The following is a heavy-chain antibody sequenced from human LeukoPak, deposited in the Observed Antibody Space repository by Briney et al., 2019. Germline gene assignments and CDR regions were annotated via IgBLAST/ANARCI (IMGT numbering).Heavy chain of an antibody. CDR3: ARDLSYGTYED. Sequence: ASVNVSCTASGYSFTTYYMHWVRQAPGQRLQWMGIINPSGGSTTYAQNFQGRVTMTRDTSTSTVYMELSSLRSEDTAVYYCARDLSYGTYEDWGQGTLVTVSS. V-gene: IGHV1-46*01. J-gene: IGHJ4*02. CDR1: GYSFTTYY. D-gene: IGHD5-12*01. CDR2: INPSGGST.